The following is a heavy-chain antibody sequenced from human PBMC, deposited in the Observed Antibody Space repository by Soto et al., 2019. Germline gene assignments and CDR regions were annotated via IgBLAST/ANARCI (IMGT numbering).Heavy chain of an antibody. J-gene: IGHJ6*02. Sequence: SETLSLTCAVYGGCFSGYYWSWIRQPPGKGLEWIGEINHSGSTNYNPSLKSRVTISVDTSKNQFSLKLSSVTAADTAVYYCARGLELEGSGNLLWYYGMDVWGQGTTVTVSS. D-gene: IGHD3-3*01. CDR1: GGCFSGYY. V-gene: IGHV4-34*01. CDR2: INHSGST. CDR3: ARGLELEGSGNLLWYYGMDV.